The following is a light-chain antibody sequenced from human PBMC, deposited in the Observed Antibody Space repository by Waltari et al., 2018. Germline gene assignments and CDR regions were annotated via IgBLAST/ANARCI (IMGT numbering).Light chain of an antibody. CDR2: VNSDGSH. CDR3: QTGGHGTWV. Sequence: QLVLTQSPSASASLGASVKLPCTLSRGHSSNIVAWHQQQPEKGPRYLMKVNSDGSHSKGDEIPDRFSGSSSGAERYLTISSLQSEDEADYYCQTGGHGTWVFGGGTKLTVL. CDR1: RGHSSNI. V-gene: IGLV4-69*01. J-gene: IGLJ3*02.